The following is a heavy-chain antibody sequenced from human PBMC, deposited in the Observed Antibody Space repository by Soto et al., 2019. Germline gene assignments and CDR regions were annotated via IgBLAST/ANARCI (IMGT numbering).Heavy chain of an antibody. Sequence: GGSLRLSCAASGFTFSSYAMSWVRQAPGKGLEWVSAISGSGGSTYYADSVKGRFTISRDNSKNTLYLQMNSLRAEDTAVYYCAKVSTVVVPAATYYDYWGQGTLVTVSS. CDR2: ISGSGGST. D-gene: IGHD2-2*01. CDR3: AKVSTVVVPAATYYDY. J-gene: IGHJ4*02. V-gene: IGHV3-23*01. CDR1: GFTFSSYA.